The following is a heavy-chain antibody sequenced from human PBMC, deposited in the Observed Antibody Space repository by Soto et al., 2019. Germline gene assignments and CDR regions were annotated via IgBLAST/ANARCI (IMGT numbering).Heavy chain of an antibody. D-gene: IGHD3-22*01. CDR1: GGSISSYY. Sequence: PSETLSLTCTVSGGSISSYYWSWIRQPPGKGLEWIGYMYHSGSTYYNPSLKSRVTISVDTSKNQFSLKLSSVTAADTAVYYCARVYPSYYYDSSGYPGTWFDPWGQGTLVTVSS. CDR2: MYHSGST. V-gene: IGHV4-59*12. J-gene: IGHJ5*02. CDR3: ARVYPSYYYDSSGYPGTWFDP.